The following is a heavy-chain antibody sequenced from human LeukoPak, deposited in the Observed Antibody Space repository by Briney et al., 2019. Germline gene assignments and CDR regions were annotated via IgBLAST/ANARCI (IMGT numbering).Heavy chain of an antibody. D-gene: IGHD6-13*01. Sequence: GGSLRLSCAASGFTFDDYAMHWVRQAPGKGLEWVSGISWNSGSIGYADSVKGRFTISRDNAKNSLYLQMNSLRAEDMALYYCAKSATDSAAGKEPLDYWGQGTLVTVSS. J-gene: IGHJ4*02. CDR2: ISWNSGSI. CDR3: AKSATDSAAGKEPLDY. V-gene: IGHV3-9*03. CDR1: GFTFDDYA.